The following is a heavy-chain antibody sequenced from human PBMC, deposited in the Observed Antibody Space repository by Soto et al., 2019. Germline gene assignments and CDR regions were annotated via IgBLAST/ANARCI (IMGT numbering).Heavy chain of an antibody. V-gene: IGHV4-4*02. Sequence: QVKLQESGPGLVKPSGTLSLTCAVSGASVSSDNWWSWVRQPPGKGLEWIGEIYHSGSTYYNPSLKSRVTISVDTSKNQFSLKLSSVTAADTAVYYCATRDGYNSGGEYWGQGTLVTVSS. D-gene: IGHD5-12*01. CDR3: ATRDGYNSGGEY. J-gene: IGHJ4*02. CDR1: GASVSSDNW. CDR2: IYHSGST.